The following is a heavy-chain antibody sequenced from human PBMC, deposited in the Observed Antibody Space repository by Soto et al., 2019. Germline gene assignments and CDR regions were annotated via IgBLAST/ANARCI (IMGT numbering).Heavy chain of an antibody. CDR3: ARKAGWDTAMVTGDYYYYGMDV. V-gene: IGHV1-2*02. Sequence: ASVKVSCKASGYTFTGQYMHWVRQAPGQGLEWMGWINPDSGDTKYAQKFQGRVTMTRDTSISTVYMELSRLKSDDTAVYYCARKAGWDTAMVTGDYYYYGMDVWGQGTTVTVSS. J-gene: IGHJ6*02. CDR2: INPDSGDT. D-gene: IGHD5-18*01. CDR1: GYTFTGQY.